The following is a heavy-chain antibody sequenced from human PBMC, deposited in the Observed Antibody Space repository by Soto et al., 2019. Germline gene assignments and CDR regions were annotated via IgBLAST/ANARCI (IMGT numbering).Heavy chain of an antibody. Sequence: SETLSLTCTVSGGSISSYYWSWIRQPPGKVLEWIGYIYYSGSTNYSPSLKSRVTISVDSSKNQFSLKLSSVTAADTAVYYCTRLRDGYPDCWGQGTLVTVSS. CDR1: GGSISSYY. J-gene: IGHJ4*02. D-gene: IGHD5-12*01. CDR2: IYYSGST. V-gene: IGHV4-59*01. CDR3: TRLRDGYPDC.